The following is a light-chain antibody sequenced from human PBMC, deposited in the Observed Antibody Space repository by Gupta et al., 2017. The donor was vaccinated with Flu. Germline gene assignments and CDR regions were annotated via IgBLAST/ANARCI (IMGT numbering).Light chain of an antibody. CDR1: SSNIVSNY. CDR3: SAWDDSLSGSYV. V-gene: IGLV1-47*02. J-gene: IGLJ1*01. CDR2: CNN. Sequence: QSVLTQPPSASGTPGQRVTISCSGSSSNIVSNYVYWYQQLPGTAPKLLIFCNNQRPSGVPDRFSCAKSGTSASPATSGLRSEDEADDYCSAWDDSLSGSYVLGTGTKVTVL.